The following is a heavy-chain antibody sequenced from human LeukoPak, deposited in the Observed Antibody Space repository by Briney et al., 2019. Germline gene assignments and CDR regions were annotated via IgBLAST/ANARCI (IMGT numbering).Heavy chain of an antibody. Sequence: WETLSLTYSVSGASITSYYWTWIRQFPGKGLGWIGYVYHTGSTNYNPSLRSRVTISIDTSKSQFSLNLNSVTAADTAIYYCTRLPPFTAFFDFWGPGILVSVSP. CDR3: TRLPPFTAFFDF. J-gene: IGHJ4*02. D-gene: IGHD5-18*01. CDR1: GASITSYY. V-gene: IGHV4-59*13. CDR2: VYHTGST.